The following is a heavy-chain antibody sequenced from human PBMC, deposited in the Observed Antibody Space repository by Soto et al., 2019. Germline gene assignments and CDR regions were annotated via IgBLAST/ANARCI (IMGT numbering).Heavy chain of an antibody. V-gene: IGHV1-69*13. Sequence: SVKFSCKASGGTFSSYAISWVRQAPGQGLEWMGGIIPIFGTANYAQKFQGRVTITADESTSTAYMELSSLRSEDTAVYYCAGSRDTMISQGVDYWGQGTLVTVSS. CDR2: IIPIFGTA. CDR1: GGTFSSYA. J-gene: IGHJ4*02. D-gene: IGHD3-22*01. CDR3: AGSRDTMISQGVDY.